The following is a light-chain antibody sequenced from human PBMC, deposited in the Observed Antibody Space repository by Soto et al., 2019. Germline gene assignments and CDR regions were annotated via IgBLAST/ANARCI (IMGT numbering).Light chain of an antibody. J-gene: IGKJ1*01. Sequence: DIDLTQTHSTLSGSVGDRVTITCRASQTISSWLAWYQQKPGKAPKLLIYDASTLQSGVPSRFSGSESGTEFILTISGLQPDDFATYYCQQYHGYSLTFGQGTKVDI. CDR3: QQYHGYSLT. CDR2: DAS. V-gene: IGKV1-5*01. CDR1: QTISSW.